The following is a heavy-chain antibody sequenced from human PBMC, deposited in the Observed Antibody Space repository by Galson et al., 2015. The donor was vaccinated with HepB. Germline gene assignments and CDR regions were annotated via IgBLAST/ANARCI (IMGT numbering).Heavy chain of an antibody. CDR2: ISDDGSNK. CDR1: GFTFSSHI. V-gene: IGHV3-30*04. D-gene: IGHD5-18*01. Sequence: SLRLSCAASGFTFSSHIMHWVRQAPGKGLGWVAVISDDGSNKEYADSVKGRFTISRDNSKNTLYLQMNSLRAEDTAVYYCVRDGPNGGYSYGQLRPDAFDIWGQGTLVTVSS. J-gene: IGHJ3*02. CDR3: VRDGPNGGYSYGQLRPDAFDI.